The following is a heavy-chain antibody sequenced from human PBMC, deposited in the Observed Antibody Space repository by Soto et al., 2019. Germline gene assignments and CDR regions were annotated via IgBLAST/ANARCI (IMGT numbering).Heavy chain of an antibody. Sequence: ASVKVSCKASGYTFSIYGIDLVRQAPGQRLEWMGLIIASIGTTNYAQRFQGRITITGDKSTGTAYMELSSLKSEDTDVYYCARDLGSGYDPGDYWGQGTLVTVSS. D-gene: IGHD5-12*01. J-gene: IGHJ4*02. V-gene: IGHV1-3*01. CDR2: IIASIGTT. CDR1: GYTFSIYG. CDR3: ARDLGSGYDPGDY.